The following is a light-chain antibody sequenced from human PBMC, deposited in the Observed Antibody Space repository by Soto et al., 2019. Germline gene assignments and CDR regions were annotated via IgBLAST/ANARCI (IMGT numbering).Light chain of an antibody. V-gene: IGKV3-15*01. CDR3: QQYNNWPPWT. CDR2: GAS. J-gene: IGKJ1*01. CDR1: QSVRSN. Sequence: EIVMTQSPATLSVSPGERATLSCRASQSVRSNLAWYQQTPGQAPRLLIYGASTRATGIPARFSGSGSGTVFTLTISSLQSEDLAVYYCQQYNNWPPWTFGQGTKVEIK.